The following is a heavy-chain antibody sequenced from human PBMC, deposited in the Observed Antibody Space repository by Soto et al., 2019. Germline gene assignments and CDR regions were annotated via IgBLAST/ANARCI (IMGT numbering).Heavy chain of an antibody. D-gene: IGHD1-1*01. CDR3: ARGLGDNWKPGPVAY. Sequence: SETLSLTCAVSGGSISSGGYSCNWIRQPPGKGLEWIGYIYHSGSTYYNPSLKSRVTVSVDRSKNQFSLKLSSVTAADTAVYYCARGLGDNWKPGPVAYCGQGTLVTVSS. CDR1: GGSISSGGYS. CDR2: IYHSGST. V-gene: IGHV4-30-2*01. J-gene: IGHJ4*02.